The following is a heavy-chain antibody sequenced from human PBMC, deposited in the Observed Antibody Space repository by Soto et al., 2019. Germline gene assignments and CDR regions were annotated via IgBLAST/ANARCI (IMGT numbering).Heavy chain of an antibody. V-gene: IGHV3-23*01. D-gene: IGHD4-17*01. CDR2: ITSDGRT. J-gene: IGHJ4*02. CDR3: AKDYSTVTTEPLSVVLFDY. Sequence: PGWSLRLSCAAAGFSFSSYAMSWVRQAPGKGLEWVSIITSDGRTYYADSVKGRFTISRDNSKNTVYLQMNSLRAEDTAVYYCAKDYSTVTTEPLSVVLFDYWGQGALVTGSS. CDR1: GFSFSSYA.